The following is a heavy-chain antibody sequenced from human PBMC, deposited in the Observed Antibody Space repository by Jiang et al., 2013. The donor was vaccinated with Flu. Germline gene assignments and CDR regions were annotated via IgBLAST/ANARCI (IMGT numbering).Heavy chain of an antibody. J-gene: IGHJ4*02. CDR3: ARSSAWYLYYFDY. CDR1: GFSLTTSGLC. D-gene: IGHD6-19*01. CDR2: IHWDDDK. V-gene: IGHV2-70*11. Sequence: QTLTLTCSFSGFSLTTSGLCVSWIRQPPGKALEWLARIHWDDDKYYSTSLKTRLTISKDTSKNQVVLTMTNMDPVDTATYYCARSSAWYLYYFDYWGQGALVTVSS.